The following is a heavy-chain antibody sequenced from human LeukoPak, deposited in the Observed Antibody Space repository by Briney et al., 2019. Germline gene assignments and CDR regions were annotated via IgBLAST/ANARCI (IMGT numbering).Heavy chain of an antibody. CDR2: IYHSGST. Sequence: SETLSLTCAVSGGSISSSYWWSRVRQPPGKGLEWIGEIYHSGSTNYNPSLKSRVTISVDKSKSQFSLKLSSVTAADTAVYYCARKGYTIGSFDYWGQGTLVTVSS. J-gene: IGHJ4*02. D-gene: IGHD5-18*01. CDR3: ARKGYTIGSFDY. V-gene: IGHV4-4*02. CDR1: GGSISSSYW.